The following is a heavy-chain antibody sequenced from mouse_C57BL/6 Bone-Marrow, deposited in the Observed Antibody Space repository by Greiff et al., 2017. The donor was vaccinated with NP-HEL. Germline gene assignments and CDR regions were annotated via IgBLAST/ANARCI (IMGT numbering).Heavy chain of an antibody. CDR2: IDPSDSYT. D-gene: IGHD2-1*01. V-gene: IGHV1-59*01. CDR3: ARVEGNYSSFAY. Sequence: QVQLQQPGAELVRPGTSVKLSCKASGYTFTSYWMHWVKQRPGQGLEWIGVIDPSDSYTNYNQKFKGKATLTVDTSSSTAYMQLSSLTSEDSAVYYGARVEGNYSSFAYWGQGTLVTVSA. J-gene: IGHJ3*01. CDR1: GYTFTSYW.